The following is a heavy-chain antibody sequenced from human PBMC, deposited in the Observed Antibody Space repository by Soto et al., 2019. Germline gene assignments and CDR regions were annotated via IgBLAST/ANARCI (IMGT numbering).Heavy chain of an antibody. CDR1: GFTVSSNY. V-gene: IGHV3-66*01. CDR3: ARSPEYSYGFVDY. Sequence: GGSLRLSCAASGFTVSSNYMSWVRQAPGKGLEWVSVIYSGGSTYYADSVKGRFTISRDNSKNTLYLQMNSLRAEDTAVYYCARSPEYSYGFVDYWGQGTLVTVSS. CDR2: IYSGGST. D-gene: IGHD5-18*01. J-gene: IGHJ4*02.